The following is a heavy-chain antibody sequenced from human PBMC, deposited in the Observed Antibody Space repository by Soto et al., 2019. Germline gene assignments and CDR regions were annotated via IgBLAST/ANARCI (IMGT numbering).Heavy chain of an antibody. Sequence: SVKVSWRASWLTFGMYAIHWVRQAPGQGLEWMAWINAGNGHTTYSQKFQGRVTITRDTSARTVYMELRSLRFEDTTTYYCARAGWFAEGYFDFWGQGTPVTVSS. D-gene: IGHD3-10*01. CDR3: ARAGWFAEGYFDF. CDR2: INAGNGHT. V-gene: IGHV1-3*01. J-gene: IGHJ4*02. CDR1: WLTFGMYA.